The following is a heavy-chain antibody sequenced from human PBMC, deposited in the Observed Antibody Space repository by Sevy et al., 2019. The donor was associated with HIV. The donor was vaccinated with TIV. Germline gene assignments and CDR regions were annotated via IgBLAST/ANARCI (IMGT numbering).Heavy chain of an antibody. V-gene: IGHV3-30-3*01. D-gene: IGHD3-22*01. CDR1: GFTFSNYA. Sequence: GGSLRLSCVASGFTFSNYAMHWVRQAPGKGLEWVAVISYDGSHKYYADSVKGRFTISRDNSKNTLDLQMHSLRADDTAVYYYVRDSRWTLIVVVEVGGMDVWGQGTTVTVSS. CDR2: ISYDGSHK. J-gene: IGHJ6*02. CDR3: VRDSRWTLIVVVEVGGMDV.